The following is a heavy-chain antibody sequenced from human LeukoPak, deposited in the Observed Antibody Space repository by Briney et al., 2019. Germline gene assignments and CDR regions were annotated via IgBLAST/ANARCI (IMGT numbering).Heavy chain of an antibody. CDR3: ARGGFYSSGPLDP. CDR2: INSDERTT. D-gene: IGHD6-19*01. J-gene: IGHJ5*02. V-gene: IGHV3-74*01. CDR1: GFTFGSYL. Sequence: GGSLRLSCAASGFTFGSYLMHWVRQVPGKGLVWVSRINSDERTTTYADSVKGRFTISRDNAKNTLYLQMNSLRAEDTAVYYCARGGFYSSGPLDPWGQGTQVTVSS.